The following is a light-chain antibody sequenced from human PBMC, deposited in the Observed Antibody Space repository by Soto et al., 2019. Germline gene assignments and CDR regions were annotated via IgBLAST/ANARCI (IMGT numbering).Light chain of an antibody. J-gene: IGKJ1*01. Sequence: DIPMTQSPSTLSASIGDTVTITCRASQSVSNWLAWYQQKPGKGPKFLIYDASSLESGVPSKFSGSGSGTEFTLTISSLQPGDFATYYCQQYNDYPWTFGQGTRVEI. CDR2: DAS. V-gene: IGKV1-5*01. CDR3: QQYNDYPWT. CDR1: QSVSNW.